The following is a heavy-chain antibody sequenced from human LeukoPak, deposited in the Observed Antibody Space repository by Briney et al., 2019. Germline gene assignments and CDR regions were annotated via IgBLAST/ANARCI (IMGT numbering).Heavy chain of an antibody. CDR3: AKAIDSSGYYPRPYCYYMDV. CDR1: GFTFSSYA. Sequence: GGSLRLSCAASGFTFSSYAMSWFRQAPGKGLEWVSAISGSGGSTYYADSVKGRFTISRANSKNTLYLQMNSQRAEDTAVYYCAKAIDSSGYYPRPYCYYMDVWGKGTTVTVSS. J-gene: IGHJ6*03. CDR2: ISGSGGST. D-gene: IGHD3-22*01. V-gene: IGHV3-23*01.